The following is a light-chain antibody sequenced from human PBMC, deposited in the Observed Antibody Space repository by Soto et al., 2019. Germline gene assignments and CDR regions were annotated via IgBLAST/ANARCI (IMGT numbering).Light chain of an antibody. V-gene: IGLV2-14*03. J-gene: IGLJ1*01. CDR2: AVS. Sequence: QSALTQPASVSGSPGQSITISCTGTSSDVGGYNYVSWYQHHPGKAPKLMIYAVSNRPSGVSDRFSGSKSGNTASLTIPGLQAEDEADYYCASYTSISTLVFGTGTKLTVL. CDR1: SSDVGGYNY. CDR3: ASYTSISTLV.